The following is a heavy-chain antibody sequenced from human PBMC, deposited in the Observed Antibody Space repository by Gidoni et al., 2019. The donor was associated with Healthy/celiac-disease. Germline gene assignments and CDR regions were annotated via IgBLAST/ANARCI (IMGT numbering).Heavy chain of an antibody. CDR3: AKDTRTIAVAGTYYYYGMDV. Sequence: QVQLVESGGGVVQPGRSLRLSCAASGFTFSSYGMHWVRQAPGKGLEWVAVISYDGSNKYYADSVKGRFTISRDNSKNTLYLQMNSLRAEDTAVYYCAKDTRTIAVAGTYYYYGMDVWGQGTTVTVSS. D-gene: IGHD6-19*01. V-gene: IGHV3-30*18. J-gene: IGHJ6*02. CDR2: ISYDGSNK. CDR1: GFTFSSYG.